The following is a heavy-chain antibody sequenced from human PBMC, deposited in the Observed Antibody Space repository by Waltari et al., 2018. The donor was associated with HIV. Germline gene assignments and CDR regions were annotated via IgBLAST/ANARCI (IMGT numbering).Heavy chain of an antibody. CDR2: IYPGDSDT. D-gene: IGHD3-22*01. Sequence: EVQLVQSGAEVKKPGESLKISCKASGYSFTSYLNGWVRQMPGKGLEWMGIIYPGDSDTRYSPSFQGQVTISADKSISTAYLQWSSLKASDTAMYYCATSRSTYYDTGGYFDYWGQGTLVTVSS. J-gene: IGHJ4*02. CDR3: ATSRSTYYDTGGYFDY. CDR1: GYSFTSYL. V-gene: IGHV5-51*03.